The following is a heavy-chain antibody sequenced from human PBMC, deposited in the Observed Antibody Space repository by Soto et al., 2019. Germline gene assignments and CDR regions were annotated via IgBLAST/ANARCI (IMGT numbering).Heavy chain of an antibody. CDR2: INAGNGNT. CDR1: GYTFTSYA. V-gene: IGHV1-3*01. CDR3: ARAPGAPAAPGHY. Sequence: QVQLVQSGAEVKKPGASVKVSCKASGYTFTSYAMHWVRQAPGQRLEWMGWINAGNGNTKYSQKFQGRVTITRDTPAAPPYMGPSTRRPEDPVVYSCARAPGAPAAPGHYWAQEPL. J-gene: IGHJ4*02.